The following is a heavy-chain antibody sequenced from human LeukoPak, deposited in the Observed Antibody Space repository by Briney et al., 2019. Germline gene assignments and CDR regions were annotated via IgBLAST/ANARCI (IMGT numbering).Heavy chain of an antibody. D-gene: IGHD5-18*01. V-gene: IGHV5-51*01. CDR2: IYPGDSDT. CDR1: GYSFTSYW. J-gene: IGHJ4*02. CDR3: ARSIQLWPTGFDY. Sequence: GESLRISCKGSGYSFTSYWIGWVRQMPGKGLEWMGIIYPGDSDTRYSPSFQGQVTISADKSISTAYLQWSSLNASDTAMYYCARSIQLWPTGFDYWGQGTLVTVSS.